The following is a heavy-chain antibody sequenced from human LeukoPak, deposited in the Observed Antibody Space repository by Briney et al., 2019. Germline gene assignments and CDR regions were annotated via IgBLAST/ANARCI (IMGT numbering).Heavy chain of an antibody. CDR1: GFTFSDYY. CDR3: ARGGTAAWGRFDP. CDR2: ISGSGRTI. D-gene: IGHD2-15*01. J-gene: IGHJ5*02. V-gene: IGHV3-11*01. Sequence: GGSLRLSCAASGFTFSDYYMNWIRQAPGKGLEWASYISGSGRTIYHADSVKGRFTISRDNAKNSLYLQMNSLRAEDTAVYCARGGTAAWGRFDPWGQGTLVTVSS.